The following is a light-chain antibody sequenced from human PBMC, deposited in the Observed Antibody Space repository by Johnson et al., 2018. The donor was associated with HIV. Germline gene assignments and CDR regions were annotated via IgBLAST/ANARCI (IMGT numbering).Light chain of an antibody. CDR2: ENN. V-gene: IGLV1-51*02. Sequence: QSVLTQPPSVSAAPGQKVTISCSGSNSNIGNNYVSWYQQLPGTAPKLLIYENNKRPSGTPDRFSGSKSATSATLGITGLQTGDEADYYCGKWETSLSAGLREVFGPGTKVTVL. J-gene: IGLJ1*01. CDR1: NSNIGNNY. CDR3: GKWETSLSAGLREV.